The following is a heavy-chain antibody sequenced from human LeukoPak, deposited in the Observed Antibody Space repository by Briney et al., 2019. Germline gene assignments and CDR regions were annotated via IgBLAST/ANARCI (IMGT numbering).Heavy chain of an antibody. J-gene: IGHJ4*02. V-gene: IGHV3-7*01. CDR3: ARGRYYDFWSGYRSGGFDY. Sequence: GGSLRLSCAASGFTFSSYWMSWVRQAPGKGLEWVANIKQDGSEKYYVDSVKGRFTISRDNAKNSLYLQMNSLRAEDTAVYYCARGRYYDFWSGYRSGGFDYWGQGTLVTVSS. CDR1: GFTFSSYW. CDR2: IKQDGSEK. D-gene: IGHD3-3*01.